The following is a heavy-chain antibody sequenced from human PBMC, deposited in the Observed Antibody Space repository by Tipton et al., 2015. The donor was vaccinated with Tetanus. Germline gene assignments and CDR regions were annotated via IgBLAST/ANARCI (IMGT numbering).Heavy chain of an antibody. D-gene: IGHD5-18*01. J-gene: IGHJ6*02. CDR2: IYYSGST. Sequence: TLSLTCTVSGGSISSSSYYWGWIRQPPGKGLEWIGSIYYSGSTYYNPSLKSRVTISVDTSKNQFSLKLSSVTAADTAVYYCARHYSGYSYGYYYYYGMDVWGQGTTVTVSS. CDR1: GGSISSSSYY. V-gene: IGHV4-39*01. CDR3: ARHYSGYSYGYYYYYGMDV.